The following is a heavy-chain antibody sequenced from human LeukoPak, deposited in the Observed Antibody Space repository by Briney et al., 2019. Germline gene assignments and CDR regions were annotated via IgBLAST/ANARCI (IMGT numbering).Heavy chain of an antibody. D-gene: IGHD4-17*01. J-gene: IGHJ3*02. CDR2: IIPIFGTA. CDR1: GGTFISYA. V-gene: IGHV1-69*13. CDR3: ARKLYDYGDYLRDAFDI. Sequence: SVKVSCKASGGTFISYAISWVRQAPGQGREWMGGIIPIFGTANYAQKFQGRGTITADESTSTAYMELSSLRSEDTAVYYCARKLYDYGDYLRDAFDIWGQGTMVTVSS.